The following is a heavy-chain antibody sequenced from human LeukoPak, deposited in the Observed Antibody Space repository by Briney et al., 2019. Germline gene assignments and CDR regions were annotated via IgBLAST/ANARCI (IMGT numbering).Heavy chain of an antibody. J-gene: IGHJ4*02. CDR2: IYYSGST. CDR3: ARGAYSSGWYRRYYFDY. V-gene: IGHV4-59*01. CDR1: GGSISSYY. Sequence: PSETLSPTCTVSGGSISSYYWSWIRQPPGKGLEWIGYIYYSGSTNYNPSLKSRVTISVDTSKNQFSLKLSSVTAADTAVYYCARGAYSSGWYRRYYFDYWGQGTLVTVSS. D-gene: IGHD6-19*01.